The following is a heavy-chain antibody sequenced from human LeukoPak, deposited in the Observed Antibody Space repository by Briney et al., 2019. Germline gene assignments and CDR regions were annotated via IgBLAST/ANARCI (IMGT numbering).Heavy chain of an antibody. CDR2: ISGSGGST. D-gene: IGHD1-26*01. Sequence: GGSLRLSCAASGFTFSSYAMSWVRQAPGKGLEWVSAISGSGGSTYYADSVKGRFTISRDNSRNTLYLQMNSLRAEDTALYFCAQWSRYFDYWGQGTLVTVSS. V-gene: IGHV3-23*01. CDR3: AQWSRYFDY. CDR1: GFTFSSYA. J-gene: IGHJ4*02.